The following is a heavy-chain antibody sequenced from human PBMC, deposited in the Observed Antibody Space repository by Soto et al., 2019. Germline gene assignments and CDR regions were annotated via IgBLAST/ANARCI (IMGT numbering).Heavy chain of an antibody. CDR1: GYTFTSYD. J-gene: IGHJ5*02. CDR2: MNPNSGNT. V-gene: IGHV1-8*01. D-gene: IGHD3-9*01. CDR3: ARGYYTYYDILTGYEKWFDP. Sequence: ASVKVSCKASGYTFTSYDINWVRQATGQGLEWMGWMNPNSGNTGYAQKFQGRVTMTRNASISTAYMELSSLRSEDTAVYYCARGYYTYYDILTGYEKWFDPWGQGTLVTVSS.